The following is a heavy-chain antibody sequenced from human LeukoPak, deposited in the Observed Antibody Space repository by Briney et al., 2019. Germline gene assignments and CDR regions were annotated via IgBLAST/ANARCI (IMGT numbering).Heavy chain of an antibody. CDR2: IYTSGST. CDR1: GGSISSGSYY. J-gene: IGHJ4*02. CDR3: ARLVWGSGDTTFDY. V-gene: IGHV4-61*02. Sequence: PSETLSLTCTVSGGSISSGSYYWSWIRQPAGKGLEWIGRIYTSGSTNYNPSLKSRVTISVDTSKNQFSLKLSSVTAADTAVYYCARLVWGSGDTTFDYWGQGTLVTVSS. D-gene: IGHD6-19*01.